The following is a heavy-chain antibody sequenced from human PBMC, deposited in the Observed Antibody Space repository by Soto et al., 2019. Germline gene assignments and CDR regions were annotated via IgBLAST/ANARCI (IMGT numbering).Heavy chain of an antibody. CDR3: ARTSVQYGGTAALFDY. D-gene: IGHD2-15*01. Sequence: ASVKVSCKASGYTFTSYAMHWVRQAPGQRLEWMGWINAGNGNTKYSQKFQGRVTITRDTSASTAYMELSSLRSEDTAVYYCARTSVQYGGTAALFDYWGQGTLVTVSS. V-gene: IGHV1-3*01. J-gene: IGHJ4*02. CDR2: INAGNGNT. CDR1: GYTFTSYA.